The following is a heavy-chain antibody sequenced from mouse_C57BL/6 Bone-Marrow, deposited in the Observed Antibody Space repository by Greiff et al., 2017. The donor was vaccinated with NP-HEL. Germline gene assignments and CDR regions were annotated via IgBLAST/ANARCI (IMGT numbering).Heavy chain of an antibody. J-gene: IGHJ1*03. Sequence: EVHLVESGPGMVKPSQSLSLTCTVTGYSITSGYDWHWIRHFPGNKLEWMGYISYSGSTNYNPSLKSRISITHDTSKNHFFLKLNSVTTEDTATYYCARETHYYGSSYWYFDVWGTGTTVTVSS. CDR1: GYSITSGYD. D-gene: IGHD1-1*01. CDR2: ISYSGST. CDR3: ARETHYYGSSYWYFDV. V-gene: IGHV3-1*01.